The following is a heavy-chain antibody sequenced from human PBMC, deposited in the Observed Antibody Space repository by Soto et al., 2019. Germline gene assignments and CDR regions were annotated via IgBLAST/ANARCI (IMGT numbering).Heavy chain of an antibody. V-gene: IGHV4-59*01. D-gene: IGHD3-3*01. CDR3: ARTRIFGVAGSDY. Sequence: PSETLSLTCTVSGGSISSYYWSWIRQPPGKGLEWIGYIYYSGSTNYNPSLKSRVTISVDTSKNQFSLKLSSVTAADTAVYYCARTRIFGVAGSDYWGQGTLVTVSS. J-gene: IGHJ4*02. CDR2: IYYSGST. CDR1: GGSISSYY.